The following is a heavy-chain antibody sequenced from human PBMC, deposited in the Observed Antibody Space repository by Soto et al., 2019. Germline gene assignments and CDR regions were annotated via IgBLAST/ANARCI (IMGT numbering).Heavy chain of an antibody. D-gene: IGHD6-13*01. Sequence: QVQLVESGGGVVQPGRSLRLSCAASGFTFSSYGMHWVRQAPGKGLEWVAVISYDGSNKYYADSVKGRFTISRDNSTNSLYLQMNSLRAEDTAVYYCAKDRPREQLVLLFDYWGQGTLVTVSS. CDR2: ISYDGSNK. V-gene: IGHV3-30*18. J-gene: IGHJ4*02. CDR3: AKDRPREQLVLLFDY. CDR1: GFTFSSYG.